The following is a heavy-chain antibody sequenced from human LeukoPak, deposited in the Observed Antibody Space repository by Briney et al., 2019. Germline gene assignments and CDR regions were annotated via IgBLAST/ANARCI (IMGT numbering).Heavy chain of an antibody. CDR1: GFIFSDYT. D-gene: IGHD1-26*01. J-gene: IGHJ6*03. Sequence: GGSLRLSCAASGFIFSDYTIQWVRQAPGKGLEWVSAIISNGGSRHYANSVKGRFTISRDNSKNTLYLQMDSLRTEDMAVYYCARVKMGANLSDYYYYYMDVWGKGTTVTVSS. CDR2: IISNGGSR. V-gene: IGHV3-64*01. CDR3: ARVKMGANLSDYYYYYMDV.